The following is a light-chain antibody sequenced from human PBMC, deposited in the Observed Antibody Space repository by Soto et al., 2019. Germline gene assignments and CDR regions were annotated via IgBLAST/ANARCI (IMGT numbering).Light chain of an antibody. V-gene: IGKV1-5*03. J-gene: IGKJ1*01. CDR2: KAS. CDR3: QQYNSYSLT. Sequence: DIQMTQSPSTLSASVGDRVTITCRASQSISSWLAWNQQKPGKAPKLLIYKASSLESGVPSRFSGSVSGTEFTLTISSLQPDDFATYYCQQYNSYSLTFGQGTKVEIK. CDR1: QSISSW.